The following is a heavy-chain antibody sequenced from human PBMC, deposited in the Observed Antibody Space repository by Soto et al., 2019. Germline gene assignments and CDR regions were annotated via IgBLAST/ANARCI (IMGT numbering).Heavy chain of an antibody. J-gene: IGHJ6*03. Sequence: GSLRLSCASSGFTFSSYGMHWVRQAPGKGLEWVAVISYDGSDKYYADSVKGRFTISRDNSKNTLYLQMNSLRAEDTAVYYCAKDPYGDYAYYYYYMDVWGKGTTVTVSS. V-gene: IGHV3-30*18. D-gene: IGHD4-17*01. CDR2: ISYDGSDK. CDR3: AKDPYGDYAYYYYYMDV. CDR1: GFTFSSYG.